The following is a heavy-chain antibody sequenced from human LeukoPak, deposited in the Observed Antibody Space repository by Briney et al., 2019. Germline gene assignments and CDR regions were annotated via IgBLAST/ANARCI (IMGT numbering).Heavy chain of an antibody. D-gene: IGHD3-3*01. J-gene: IGHJ5*02. CDR1: GFTFSSYW. CDR2: INSDGSST. V-gene: IGHV3-74*01. CDR3: AKDRGSITIFGVVMGWFDP. Sequence: GGSLRLSCAASGFTFSSYWMHWVRQAPEKGLVWVSRINSDGSSTSYADSVKGRFTIPRDNAKNTLYLQMNSLRAEDTAVYYCAKDRGSITIFGVVMGWFDPWGQGTLVTVSS.